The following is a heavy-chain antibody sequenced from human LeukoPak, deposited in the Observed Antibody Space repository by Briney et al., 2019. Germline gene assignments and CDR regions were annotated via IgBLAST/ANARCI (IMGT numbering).Heavy chain of an antibody. CDR3: AREGGYYYGSGIEY. CDR1: GASIITSSYY. D-gene: IGHD3-10*01. V-gene: IGHV4-39*02. J-gene: IGHJ4*02. Sequence: SETLSLTCTVSGASIITSSYYWGWIRQPPGKGLEWIGSIYYSGSTYYNPPLKSRVTISVDTSKNQLSLKLSSVNAADTAVYYCAREGGYYYGSGIEYWGQGTLVTVSS. CDR2: IYYSGST.